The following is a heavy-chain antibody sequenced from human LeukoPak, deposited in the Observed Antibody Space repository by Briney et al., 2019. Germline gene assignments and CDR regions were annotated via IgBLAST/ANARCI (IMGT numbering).Heavy chain of an antibody. V-gene: IGHV3-30*02. J-gene: IGHJ4*02. Sequence: GGSLRLSCAASGLTFGRYGMHWFRQAQGKGLEGVAFLRYDGSNKYYADSVKGRFTISRDNSKNTLYLQMNSLSTEDTAVYYCARDGGYCTKGVCYLDYWGQGTLVTVSS. D-gene: IGHD2-8*01. CDR1: GLTFGRYG. CDR3: ARDGGYCTKGVCYLDY. CDR2: LRYDGSNK.